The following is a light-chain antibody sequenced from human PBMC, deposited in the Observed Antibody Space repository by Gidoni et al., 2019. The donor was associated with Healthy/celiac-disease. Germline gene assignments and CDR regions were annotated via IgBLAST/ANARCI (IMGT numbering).Light chain of an antibody. J-gene: IGLJ3*02. Sequence: QSALTQTRSVSGSPGQSVTISCTGTSSDVGGYNYVSWYQQHPGKAPNLMMYDVSKRPSGVPDRFSGSKSGNTASLTISGLQAEDEADYYCCSYAGSYTVFGGGTKLTVL. V-gene: IGLV2-11*01. CDR1: SSDVGGYNY. CDR3: CSYAGSYTV. CDR2: DVS.